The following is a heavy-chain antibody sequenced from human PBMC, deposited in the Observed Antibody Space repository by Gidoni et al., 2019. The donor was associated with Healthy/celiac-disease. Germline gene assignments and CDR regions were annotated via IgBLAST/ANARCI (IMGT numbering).Heavy chain of an antibody. CDR1: GYSISSGYY. CDR2: IYHSGST. J-gene: IGHJ4*02. D-gene: IGHD1-20*01. CDR3: ARALNYNWNYYDY. V-gene: IGHV4-38-2*02. Sequence: QVQLQESGPGLVKPSETLSLTCTVSGYSISSGYYWGWIRQPPGKGLEWIGSIYHSGSTYYNPSLKSRVTISVDTSKNQFSLKLSSVTAADTAVYYCARALNYNWNYYDYWGQGTLVTVSS.